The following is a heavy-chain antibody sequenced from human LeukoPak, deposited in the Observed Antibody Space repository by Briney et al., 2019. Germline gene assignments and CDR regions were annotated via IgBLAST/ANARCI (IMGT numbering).Heavy chain of an antibody. D-gene: IGHD5-24*01. CDR1: GFTFSSYW. V-gene: IGHV3-74*01. CDR2: VNSDGSGT. J-gene: IGHJ4*02. Sequence: GGSLRLSCAASGFTFSSYWMHWVRQAPGKVLVLVSRVNSDGSGTSYADSVKGRFTISRDNAKNTLYLQMNSLRAKDTAVYYCARDGVATIDLEYWGQGTLVTVSS. CDR3: ARDGVATIDLEY.